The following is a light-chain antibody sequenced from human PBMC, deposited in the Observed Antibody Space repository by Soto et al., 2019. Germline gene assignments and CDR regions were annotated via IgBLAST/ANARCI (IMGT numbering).Light chain of an antibody. V-gene: IGLV1-40*01. J-gene: IGLJ1*01. CDR2: GNN. CDR3: QSPDNSLSRAVV. Sequence: QPVLTQPPSVSGAPGQRVTIPCTGASSDIGAGNDVHWYQQFPGAAPKLLIYGNNNRPSGVPDRFSGSKSGTSASLVITGLQAEDEAVYHCQSPDNSLSRAVVFGTGTKLTVL. CDR1: SSDIGAGND.